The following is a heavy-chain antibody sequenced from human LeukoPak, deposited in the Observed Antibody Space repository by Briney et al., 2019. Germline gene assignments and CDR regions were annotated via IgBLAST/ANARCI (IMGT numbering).Heavy chain of an antibody. CDR1: GDTFSRYA. CDR2: IIPVLSTA. CDR3: ATTGGDIYYYYMDV. Sequence: SVKVSCKASGDTFSRYAISWVRQAPGQGLEWMGGIIPVLSTANYAQKFQDRVTITADESTSTTYTELSSLKSEDTAVYYCATTGGDIYYYYMDVWGKGTTVTISS. D-gene: IGHD3-16*01. V-gene: IGHV1-69*13. J-gene: IGHJ6*03.